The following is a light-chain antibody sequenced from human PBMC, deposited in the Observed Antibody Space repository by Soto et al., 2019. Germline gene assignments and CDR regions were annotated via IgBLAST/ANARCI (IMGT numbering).Light chain of an antibody. V-gene: IGLV2-11*01. Sequence: QSVLTQPRSVSGSPGQSVTISCTGTSSDVGGYNYVSWYQQHPGKAPKLIIYDVSKRPSGVPDRFSGSKSGNTASLTISGLQAEDEADYYCCSYAGSSSFYVFGAGTKLTVL. CDR2: DVS. CDR3: CSYAGSSSFYV. J-gene: IGLJ1*01. CDR1: SSDVGGYNY.